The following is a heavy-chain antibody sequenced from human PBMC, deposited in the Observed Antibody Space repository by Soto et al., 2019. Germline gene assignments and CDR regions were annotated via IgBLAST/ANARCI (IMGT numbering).Heavy chain of an antibody. CDR3: AREGYTWNDGYYFDY. CDR1: GGSISSYY. J-gene: IGHJ4*02. CDR2: IYYSGST. V-gene: IGHV4-59*01. Sequence: ASETLSLTCTVSGGSISSYYWSWIRQPPGKGLEWIGYIYYSGSTNYNPSLKSRVTISVDTSKNQFSLKLSSVTAADTAVYYCAREGYTWNDGYYFDYWGQGTLVTVSS. D-gene: IGHD1-1*01.